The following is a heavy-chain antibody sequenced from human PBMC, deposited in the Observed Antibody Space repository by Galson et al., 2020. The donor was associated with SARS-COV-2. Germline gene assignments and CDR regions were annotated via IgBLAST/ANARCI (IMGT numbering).Heavy chain of an antibody. CDR2: INSDGRST. D-gene: IGHD3-22*01. Sequence: GESLKISCEASAFTFSRYWMHWVRQVPGKGLVWVSRINSDGRSTTYADSVKGRFTISRDNAKNTLYLQMNSLRVEDTAVYYCVRGTNYYDSSGYHPVDDGLDIWGQGTMVTVSS. CDR1: AFTFSRYW. J-gene: IGHJ3*02. CDR3: VRGTNYYDSSGYHPVDDGLDI. V-gene: IGHV3-74*03.